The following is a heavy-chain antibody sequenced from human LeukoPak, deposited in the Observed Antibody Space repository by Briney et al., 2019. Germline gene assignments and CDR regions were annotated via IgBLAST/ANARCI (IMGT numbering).Heavy chain of an antibody. CDR2: ISDIGSI. CDR1: GGSISSYY. CDR3: AGHHPRNTVDF. J-gene: IGHJ4*02. V-gene: IGHV4-59*08. Sequence: SETLSLTCTVSGGSISSYYWSWIRQPPGKGLEWIAYISDIGSINYNPSLKSRVTISLDTSKNQFSLKLCSVTAADTAVYYCAGHHPRNTVDFWGQGTLVTVSS. D-gene: IGHD2/OR15-2a*01.